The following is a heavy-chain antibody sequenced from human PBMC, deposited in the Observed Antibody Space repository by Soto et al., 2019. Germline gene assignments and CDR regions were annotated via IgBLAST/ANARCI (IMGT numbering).Heavy chain of an antibody. V-gene: IGHV3-23*01. J-gene: IGHJ4*02. Sequence: PGGSLRLSCAASGFTFSSYAMSWVRQAPGRGLEWVSGVTRNSDSTYYADSVKGRFTISRDNSKNTLYMQMNSLRAEDTAVYYCAKGNSGYYYDYWGQGALVTVSS. CDR1: GFTFSSYA. CDR2: VTRNSDST. CDR3: AKGNSGYYYDY. D-gene: IGHD3-22*01.